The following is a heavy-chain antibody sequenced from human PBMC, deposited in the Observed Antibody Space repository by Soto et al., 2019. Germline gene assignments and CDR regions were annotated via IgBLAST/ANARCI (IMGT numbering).Heavy chain of an antibody. D-gene: IGHD6-6*01. Sequence: QMTLKESGPTLVKPTQTLTLTCSFSGFSLSTSGVGVGWVRQPPGKALEWLALIYWSGDEHYRASLKSRLTITKATSKNQVVLIMTNVDPVDTATYYCARGLATLPVFAFDVWGQGTTVTVSS. J-gene: IGHJ3*01. CDR3: ARGLATLPVFAFDV. CDR2: IYWSGDE. V-gene: IGHV2-5*01. CDR1: GFSLSTSGVG.